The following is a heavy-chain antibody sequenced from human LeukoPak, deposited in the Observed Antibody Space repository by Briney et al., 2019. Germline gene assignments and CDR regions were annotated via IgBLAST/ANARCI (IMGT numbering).Heavy chain of an antibody. Sequence: ASVKVSCKASGGTFSSYAISWVRQAPGQGLEWMGGIIPIFGTANYAQKFQGRVTITADESTSTAYMELSSLRSEDTAVYYCARDLYSSSSGGKIHYYYFYYMDVWGKGTTVTVSS. V-gene: IGHV1-69*13. CDR3: ARDLYSSSSGGKIHYYYFYYMDV. CDR2: IIPIFGTA. D-gene: IGHD6-6*01. J-gene: IGHJ6*03. CDR1: GGTFSSYA.